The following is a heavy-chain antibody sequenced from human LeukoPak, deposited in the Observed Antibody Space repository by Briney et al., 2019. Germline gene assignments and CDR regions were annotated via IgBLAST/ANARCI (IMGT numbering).Heavy chain of an antibody. Sequence: GSLRLSCAASGFTFSSYGMHWVRQAPGKGLEWVAVIWYDGSNKYYADSVKGRLTISRDNSNNTVFLQMNSLRAEDTAVYYCVKEGEVVITHRFDSWGQGTLVTVSS. CDR1: GFTFSSYG. J-gene: IGHJ4*02. CDR3: VKEGEVVITHRFDS. V-gene: IGHV3-33*06. CDR2: IWYDGSNK. D-gene: IGHD3-22*01.